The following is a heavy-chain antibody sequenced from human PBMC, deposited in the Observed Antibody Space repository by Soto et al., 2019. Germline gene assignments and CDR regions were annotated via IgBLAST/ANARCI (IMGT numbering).Heavy chain of an antibody. D-gene: IGHD3-10*01. V-gene: IGHV1-69*02. CDR2: IIPILGIA. J-gene: IGHJ3*02. Sequence: GASVKVSCKASGGTFSSYTISWVRQAPGQGLEWMGRIIPILGIANYAQKFQGRVTITADKSTSTAYMELSSLRSEDTAVYYCASPSPVHDAFDIWGQGTMVTVSS. CDR1: GGTFSSYT. CDR3: ASPSPVHDAFDI.